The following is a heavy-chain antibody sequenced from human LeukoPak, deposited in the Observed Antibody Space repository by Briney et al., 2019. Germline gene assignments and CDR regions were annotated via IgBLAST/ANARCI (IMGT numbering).Heavy chain of an antibody. CDR2: ISGSGGST. V-gene: IGHV3-23*01. CDR3: AKDQRFAISIYDY. D-gene: IGHD2/OR15-2a*01. Sequence: GGSLRLSCAASGFTFSSYAMSWVRQAPGKGLEWVSHISGSGGSTYYADSVKGRFTISRDNSENTLYLQMNSLRAEDTAVYYCAKDQRFAISIYDYWGQGTLVTVSS. CDR1: GFTFSSYA. J-gene: IGHJ4*02.